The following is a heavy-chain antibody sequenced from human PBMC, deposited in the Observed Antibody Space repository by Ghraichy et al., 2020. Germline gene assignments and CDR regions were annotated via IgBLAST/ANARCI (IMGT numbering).Heavy chain of an antibody. CDR1: GFTFSSYS. V-gene: IGHV3-21*01. J-gene: IGHJ4*02. CDR3: ATDGGPGVAGNGGPDY. Sequence: GGSLRLSCAASGFTFSSYSMNWVRQAPGKGLEWVASISSSSSDISYADSVKGRFTISRDNAKNSLYLQMNSLRAEDTALYYCATDGGPGVAGNGGPDYWGQGTLVTCSS. CDR2: ISSSSSDI. D-gene: IGHD6-13*01.